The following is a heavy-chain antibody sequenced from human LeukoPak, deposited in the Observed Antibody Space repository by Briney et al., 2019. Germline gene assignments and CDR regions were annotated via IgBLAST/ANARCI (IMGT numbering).Heavy chain of an antibody. CDR2: IFHTGST. CDR3: ARTLRYFDWLPAGETDY. V-gene: IGHV4-38-2*02. CDR1: GYSISSGYY. Sequence: SSETLSLTCTVSGYSISSGYYWAWIRQPPGKGLEWIGSIFHTGSTYHNPSLKSRVTISVDTSKNQFSLKLSSVTAADTAVYYCARTLRYFDWLPAGETDYWGQGTLVTVSS. D-gene: IGHD3-9*01. J-gene: IGHJ4*02.